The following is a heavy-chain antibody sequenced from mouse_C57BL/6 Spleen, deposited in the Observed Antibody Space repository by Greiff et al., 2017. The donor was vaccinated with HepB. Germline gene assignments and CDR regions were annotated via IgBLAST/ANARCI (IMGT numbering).Heavy chain of an antibody. D-gene: IGHD1-1*01. Sequence: VKLVESGPGLVAPSQSLSITCTVSGFSLTSYAISWVRQPPGKGLEWLGVIWTGGGTNYNSALKSRLSISKDNSKSQVFLKMNSLQTDDTARYYCARNKYYGSSYGYWYFDVWGTGTTVTVSS. CDR3: ARNKYYGSSYGYWYFDV. CDR1: GFSLTSYA. V-gene: IGHV2-9-1*01. CDR2: IWTGGGT. J-gene: IGHJ1*03.